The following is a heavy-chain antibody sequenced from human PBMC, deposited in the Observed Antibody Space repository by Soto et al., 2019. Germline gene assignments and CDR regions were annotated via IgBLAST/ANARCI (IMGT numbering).Heavy chain of an antibody. J-gene: IGHJ4*02. V-gene: IGHV4-59*01. CDR1: GGSISSYC. CDR3: GRAYGGYADY. D-gene: IGHD5-12*01. CDR2: IYYSGST. Sequence: SETLSLTCTVSGGSISSYCWSWIRQPPGKGLEWIGYIYYSGSTNYNPSLKSRVTISVDTSKNQFSLKLSSVTAADTAVYYCGRAYGGYADYWGQGALVTVSS.